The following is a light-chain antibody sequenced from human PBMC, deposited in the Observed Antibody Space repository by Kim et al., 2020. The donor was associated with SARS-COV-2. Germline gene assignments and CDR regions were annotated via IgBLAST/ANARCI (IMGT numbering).Light chain of an antibody. V-gene: IGLV1-40*01. CDR1: SSNVAAGYD. J-gene: IGLJ1*01. CDR2: GNS. Sequence: RVPIPGSVGSSNVAAGYDVNWYQQIPGTAPKLVIYGNSNRPSGVPDRFSGSKSGTSASLAITGLQAEDEADYYCQSYDSSLSAYVFGTGTKVTVL. CDR3: QSYDSSLSAYV.